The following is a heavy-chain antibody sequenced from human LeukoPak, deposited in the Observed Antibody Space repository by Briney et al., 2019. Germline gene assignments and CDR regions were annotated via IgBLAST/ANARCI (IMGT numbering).Heavy chain of an antibody. V-gene: IGHV4-59*01. J-gene: IGHJ5*02. Sequence: SETLSLTCTVSGGSISSYYWSWLRQPPAKGLEWIGYIYYSGSTNYNPSLKSRVTISVDTSKNQFSLKLSSVTAADTAVYYCARQHIVVVTASESWFDPWGQGTLVTVSS. CDR3: ARQHIVVVTASESWFDP. CDR2: IYYSGST. CDR1: GGSISSYY. D-gene: IGHD2-21*02.